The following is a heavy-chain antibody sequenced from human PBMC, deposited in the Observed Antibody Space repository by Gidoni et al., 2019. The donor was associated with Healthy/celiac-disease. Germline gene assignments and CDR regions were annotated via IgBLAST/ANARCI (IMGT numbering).Heavy chain of an antibody. Sequence: QLQLQESGPGLVKPSETLSLTCTVSGGSISSSSYYWGWIRQPPGKGLEWIGSIYYSGSTYYNPSLKSRVTISVDTSKNQFSLKLSSVTAADTAVYYCARDRMPSWGLDYWGQGTLVTVSS. V-gene: IGHV4-39*07. D-gene: IGHD6-13*01. CDR1: GGSISSSSYY. J-gene: IGHJ4*02. CDR2: IYYSGST. CDR3: ARDRMPSWGLDY.